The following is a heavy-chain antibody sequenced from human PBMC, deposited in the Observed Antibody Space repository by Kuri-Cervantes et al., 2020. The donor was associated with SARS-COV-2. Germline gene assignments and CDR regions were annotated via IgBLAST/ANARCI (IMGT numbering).Heavy chain of an antibody. CDR2: INPNSGGT. CDR1: GYTFTGYY. V-gene: IGHV1-2*02. J-gene: IGHJ3*02. Sequence: ASVKVSCKASGYTFTGYYMHWVRQAPGQGLEWMGWINPNSGGTNYAQKFRGRVTMTRDTSISTAFMELSSLRSDDTAVYYCARDSGDWNPDGLDIWGQGTMVTVSS. CDR3: ARDSGDWNPDGLDI. D-gene: IGHD1-1*01.